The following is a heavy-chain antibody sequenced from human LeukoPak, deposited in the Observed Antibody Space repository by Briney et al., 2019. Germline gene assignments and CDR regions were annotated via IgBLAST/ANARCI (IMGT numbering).Heavy chain of an antibody. J-gene: IGHJ4*02. Sequence: GGSLRLSCAASGFTFSSCGMHWVRQAPGKGLEWVAFIRYDGSEKHYADSVKGRFTISRDNSKNTLYLQMNSLRAEDTAVYYCARKTDSGGQGDYWGPGTLVTVSS. V-gene: IGHV3-30*02. CDR2: IRYDGSEK. CDR1: GFTFSSCG. D-gene: IGHD3-22*01. CDR3: ARKTDSGGQGDY.